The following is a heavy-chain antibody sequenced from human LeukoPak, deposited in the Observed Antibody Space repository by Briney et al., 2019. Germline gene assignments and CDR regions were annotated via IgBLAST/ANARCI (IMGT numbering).Heavy chain of an antibody. D-gene: IGHD2-2*01. J-gene: IGHJ4*02. CDR1: GYTFTGYY. CDR2: INPNSGGT. CDR3: AREGGYCSSTSCYEDFDY. V-gene: IGHV1-2*02. Sequence: GASVKVSCKASGYTFTGYYMHWVRQAPGQGLEWMGWINPNSGGTNYAQKFQGRVTMTRDTSISTAYMELSRLRSDDTAVYYCAREGGYCSSTSCYEDFDYWGQGTLVTVSS.